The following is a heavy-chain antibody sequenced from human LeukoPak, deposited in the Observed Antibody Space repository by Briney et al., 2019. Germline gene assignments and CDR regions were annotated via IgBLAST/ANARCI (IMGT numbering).Heavy chain of an antibody. J-gene: IGHJ2*01. CDR2: ISSSGSTI. CDR3: ARQYSDILTGYHRGELYWYFDL. D-gene: IGHD3-9*01. Sequence: GGSLRLSCAASGFTFSSYEMNWVRQAPGKGLEWVSYISSSGSTIYYADSVKGRFTISRDNAKSSMWLQMNSLRDEDTAVYYCARQYSDILTGYHRGELYWYFDLWGRGTLVTVSS. CDR1: GFTFSSYE. V-gene: IGHV3-48*03.